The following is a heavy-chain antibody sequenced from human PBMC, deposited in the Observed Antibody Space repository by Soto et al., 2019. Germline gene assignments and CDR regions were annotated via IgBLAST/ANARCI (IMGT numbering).Heavy chain of an antibody. CDR3: ARDPLLYSKSFPYYYYGMDV. D-gene: IGHD4-4*01. CDR1: GYTFTGYY. Sequence: ASVKVSCKASGYTFTGYYMHWVRQAPGQGLEWMGWINPNSGGTNYAQKFQGWVTMTRDTSISTAYMELSRLRSDDTAVYYCARDPLLYSKSFPYYYYGMDVWGQGTTVTVSS. CDR2: INPNSGGT. J-gene: IGHJ6*02. V-gene: IGHV1-2*04.